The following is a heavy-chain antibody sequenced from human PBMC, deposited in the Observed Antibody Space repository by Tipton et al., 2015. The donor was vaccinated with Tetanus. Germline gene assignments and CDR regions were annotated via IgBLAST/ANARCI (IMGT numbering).Heavy chain of an antibody. J-gene: IGHJ5*02. V-gene: IGHV3-33*06. CDR3: AKGLLGYCIDGVCHNWFDP. Sequence: RSLRLSCAASGFTFSSYGMHWVRQAPGKGLEWVAVIWYDGSNKYYADPVKGRFTISRDNSKNTLYLQMNSLRAEDTAVYYCAKGLLGYCIDGVCHNWFDPWGQGTLVTVSS. CDR1: GFTFSSYG. CDR2: IWYDGSNK. D-gene: IGHD2-8*01.